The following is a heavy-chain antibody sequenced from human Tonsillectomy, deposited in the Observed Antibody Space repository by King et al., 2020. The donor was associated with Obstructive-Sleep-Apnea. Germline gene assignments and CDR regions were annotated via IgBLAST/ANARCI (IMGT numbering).Heavy chain of an antibody. CDR2: ISWNSGSI. V-gene: IGHV3-9*01. Sequence: VQLVESGGGLVQPGRSLRLSCAASGFIFDDYAMNWVRQAPGKGLEWVSGISWNSGSIGYADSVRGRFTISRDNAKNSLYLQMNSLRAEDTALYYCAKDNGAYSAYGRDWGQGTLVTVSS. J-gene: IGHJ4*02. D-gene: IGHD5-12*01. CDR3: AKDNGAYSAYGRD. CDR1: GFIFDDYA.